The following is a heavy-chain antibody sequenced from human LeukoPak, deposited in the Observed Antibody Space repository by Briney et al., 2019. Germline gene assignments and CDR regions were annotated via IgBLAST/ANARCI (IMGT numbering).Heavy chain of an antibody. V-gene: IGHV1-2*06. J-gene: IGHJ6*03. CDR2: INPNSGGT. CDR1: GYTFTGYY. CDR3: ARGEAAISYYYYYMDV. Sequence: ASVKVSCKASGYTFTGYYMHWVRQAPGQGLEWMARINPNSGGTNYAQKFQGRVTMTRDTSISTAYMELSRLRSADTAVYYCARGEAAISYYYYYMDVWGKGTTVTVSS. D-gene: IGHD5-18*01.